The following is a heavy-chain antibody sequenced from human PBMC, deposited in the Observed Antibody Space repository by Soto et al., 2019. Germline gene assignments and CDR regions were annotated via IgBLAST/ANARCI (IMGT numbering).Heavy chain of an antibody. J-gene: IGHJ5*02. CDR1: GFIFDSFT. D-gene: IGHD2-2*01. CDR3: AKDSRLS. V-gene: IGHV3-23*01. Sequence: AGGSLRLSCAVSGFIFDSFTMSWVRQAPGKGLEWVSTVSGTGSHTYYADSVKGRFTISRDNSKNTLYLQMDSLRDEDTAVYYCAKDSRLSWGRGTLVTVSS. CDR2: VSGTGSHT.